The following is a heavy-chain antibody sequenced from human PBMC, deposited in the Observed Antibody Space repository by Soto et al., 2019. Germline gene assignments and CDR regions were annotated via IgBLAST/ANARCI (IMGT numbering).Heavy chain of an antibody. CDR3: ARGYYDFWSGQFDY. D-gene: IGHD3-3*01. J-gene: IGHJ4*02. CDR2: IWYDGSNK. CDR1: GFTFSSYG. Sequence: QVQLVESGGGVVQPGRSLRLPCAASGFTFSSYGMHWVRQAPGKGLEWVAVIWYDGSNKYYADSVKGRFTISRDNSKNTLYLQMNSLRAEDTAVYYCARGYYDFWSGQFDYWGQGTLVTVSS. V-gene: IGHV3-33*01.